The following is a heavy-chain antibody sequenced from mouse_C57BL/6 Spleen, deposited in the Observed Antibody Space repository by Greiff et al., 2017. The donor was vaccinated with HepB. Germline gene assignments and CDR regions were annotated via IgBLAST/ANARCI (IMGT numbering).Heavy chain of an antibody. Sequence: EVQGVESGGGLVQPKGSLKLSCAASGFSFNTYAMNWVRQAPGKGLEWVARIRSKSNNYATYYTDSVKDRFTISRDDTESMLYLQMNNLKTEDTAINYFVGGDYLPFAYWGQGTLVTVSA. D-gene: IGHD2-4*01. J-gene: IGHJ3*01. CDR2: IRSKSNNYAT. CDR1: GFSFNTYA. CDR3: VGGDYLPFAY. V-gene: IGHV10-1*01.